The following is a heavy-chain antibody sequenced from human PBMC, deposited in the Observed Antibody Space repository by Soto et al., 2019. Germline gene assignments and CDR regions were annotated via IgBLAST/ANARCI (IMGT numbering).Heavy chain of an antibody. CDR3: ARVVFTMVRGVIIQMNYYYGMDV. J-gene: IGHJ6*02. CDR1: GYTFTSYG. CDR2: ISAYNGNT. D-gene: IGHD3-10*01. V-gene: IGHV1-18*01. Sequence: ASVKVSCKASGYTFTSYGISWVRQAPGQGLEWMGWISAYNGNTNYAQKLQGRVTMTTDTSTSTAYMELRSLRSDDTAVYYCARVVFTMVRGVIIQMNYYYGMDVWGQGTTVTVSS.